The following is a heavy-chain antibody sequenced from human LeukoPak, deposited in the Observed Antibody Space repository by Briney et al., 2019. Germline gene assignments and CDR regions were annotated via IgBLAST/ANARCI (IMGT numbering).Heavy chain of an antibody. J-gene: IGHJ4*02. D-gene: IGHD2/OR15-2a*01. CDR3: ARGHRPSVVILDY. CDR2: INHSGST. V-gene: IGHV4-34*01. Sequence: SETLALTCAVYGGSFSGYYWSGIRPPPGKGLEWIGEINHSGSTNYNPSLKRRVTISVDSSKNQFSLKLSSVTAADTAVYYCARGHRPSVVILDYWGQGTLVTVSS. CDR1: GGSFSGYY.